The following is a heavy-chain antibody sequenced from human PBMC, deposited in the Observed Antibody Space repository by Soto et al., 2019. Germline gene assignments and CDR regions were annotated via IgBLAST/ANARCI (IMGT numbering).Heavy chain of an antibody. V-gene: IGHV1-3*01. D-gene: IGHD1-7*01. J-gene: IGHJ4*02. CDR2: IHGGDGTT. Sequence: GASVKVSCKASGYTFSIYAIHWVRQAPGQGLEWMGWIHGGDGTTKYSQNLQGRVTITRDTSARTVYMDLSSLRSENTAVFFFARGNGGVTGTLPFVYFDYWGQGTLVTVSS. CDR3: ARGNGGVTGTLPFVYFDY. CDR1: GYTFSIYA.